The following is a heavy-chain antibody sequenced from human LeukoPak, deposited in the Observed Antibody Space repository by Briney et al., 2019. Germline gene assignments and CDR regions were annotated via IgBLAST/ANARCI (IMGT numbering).Heavy chain of an antibody. CDR1: GFTFSSYS. D-gene: IGHD3-10*01. V-gene: IGHV3-48*04. J-gene: IGHJ4*02. Sequence: GGSLRLSCAASGFTFSSYSMNWVRQAPGKGLEWVSYISSSSTIYYADSVKGRFTISRDNAKNSLYLQMNSLRAEDTAVYYCARDHYYGSGFDYWGQGTLVTVSS. CDR3: ARDHYYGSGFDY. CDR2: ISSSSTI.